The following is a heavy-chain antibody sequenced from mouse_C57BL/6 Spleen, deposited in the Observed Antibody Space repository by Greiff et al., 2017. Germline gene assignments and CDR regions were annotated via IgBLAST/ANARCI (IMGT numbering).Heavy chain of an antibody. CDR2: ISSGSSTI. CDR1: GFTFSGYG. D-gene: IGHD2-3*01. CDR3: AGWLPSYYYDMDY. Sequence: EVQLQESGAGLVKPGGSLKLSCAASGFTFSGYGMHWVRQAPEKGLEWVAYISSGSSTINYADTVKGRMTISRDNAKNTLFLQMASLRSEDTARYYCAGWLPSYYYDMDYWGQGTSVTVSS. J-gene: IGHJ4*01. V-gene: IGHV5-17*01.